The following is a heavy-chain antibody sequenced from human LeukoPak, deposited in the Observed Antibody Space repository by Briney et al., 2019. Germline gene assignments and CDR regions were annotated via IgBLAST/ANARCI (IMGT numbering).Heavy chain of an antibody. CDR3: ARALGEVAATYYFDY. Sequence: GGSLRLSCAASGFTVSSNYMSWVRQAPGKGLEWGSVIYSGGSTYYPDSVKGRFTISRDNSKNTLYLQMNSLRAEDTAVYYCARALGEVAATYYFDYWGQGTLVTVSS. CDR2: IYSGGST. J-gene: IGHJ4*02. D-gene: IGHD2-15*01. CDR1: GFTVSSNY. V-gene: IGHV3-53*01.